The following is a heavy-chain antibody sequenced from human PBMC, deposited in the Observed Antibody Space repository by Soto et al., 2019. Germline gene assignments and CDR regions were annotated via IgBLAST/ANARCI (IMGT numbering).Heavy chain of an antibody. CDR3: ARARFVAAFDY. CDR2: ISYDGSNK. J-gene: IGHJ4*02. CDR1: GFTFSSYA. Sequence: GGSLRLSCAASGFTFSSYAMQWVRQAPGKGLEWVAVISYDGSNKYYADSVKGRFTISRDNSKNTLYLQMNSLRAEDTAVYYCARARFVAAFDYWGQGTLVTVSS. V-gene: IGHV3-30-3*01. D-gene: IGHD6-19*01.